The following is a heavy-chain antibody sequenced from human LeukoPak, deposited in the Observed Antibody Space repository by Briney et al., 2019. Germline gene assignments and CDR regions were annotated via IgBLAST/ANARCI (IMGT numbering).Heavy chain of an antibody. Sequence: PSETLSLTCTVSGGSISSYYWSWIRQPPGKGLEWIGEINHSGSTNYNPSLKSRVTISVDTSKNQFSLKLSSVTAADTAVYYCARGLRGSGSAAYYFDYWGQGTLVTVSS. CDR1: GGSISSYY. J-gene: IGHJ4*02. V-gene: IGHV4-34*01. CDR3: ARGLRGSGSAAYYFDY. CDR2: INHSGST. D-gene: IGHD3-10*01.